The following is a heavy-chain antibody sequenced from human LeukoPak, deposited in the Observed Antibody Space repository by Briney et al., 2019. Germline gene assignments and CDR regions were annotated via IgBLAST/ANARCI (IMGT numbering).Heavy chain of an antibody. CDR2: ISTTGGTT. J-gene: IGHJ6*03. D-gene: IGHD2-15*01. Sequence: SCKASGYTFTSYGMSWVRQAPGRGLEWVSAISTTGGTTYYADSVRGRFTISRDNSRNTLYLQMNSLRAEDTAIYYCAKNGDRGAYCSGGTCYPYYYYYMDVWGKGTTVTISS. CDR1: GYTFTSYG. CDR3: AKNGDRGAYCSGGTCYPYYYYYMDV. V-gene: IGHV3-23*01.